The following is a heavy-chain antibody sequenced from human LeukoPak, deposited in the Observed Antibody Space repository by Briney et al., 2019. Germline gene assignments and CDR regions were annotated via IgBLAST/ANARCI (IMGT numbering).Heavy chain of an antibody. CDR3: ARELAGLDSSGYRPDY. D-gene: IGHD3-22*01. J-gene: IGHJ4*02. CDR1: GYTFTSYY. CDR2: INPSGGST. Sequence: ASVKVSCKASGYTFTSYYMHWVRQAPGQGLEWMGIINPSGGSTSYAQKFQGGVTMTRDTSTSTVYMELSSLRSEDTAVYYCARELAGLDSSGYRPDYWGQGTLVTVSS. V-gene: IGHV1-46*01.